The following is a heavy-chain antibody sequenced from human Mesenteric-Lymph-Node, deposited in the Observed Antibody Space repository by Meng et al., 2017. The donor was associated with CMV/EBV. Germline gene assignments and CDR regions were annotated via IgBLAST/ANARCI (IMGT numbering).Heavy chain of an antibody. CDR3: AKMRDGGYHYYGMDV. D-gene: IGHD3-16*01. CDR2: ISGSGGST. V-gene: IGHV3-23*01. CDR1: GFTFSSYA. Sequence: GGSLRLSCAASGFTFSSYAMSWVRQAPGKGLEWFSDISGSGGSTYYADSVKGRFTISRENFSKTVYMQMNSLRAEDTAVYYCAKMRDGGYHYYGMDVWGQGTTVTVSS. J-gene: IGHJ6*02.